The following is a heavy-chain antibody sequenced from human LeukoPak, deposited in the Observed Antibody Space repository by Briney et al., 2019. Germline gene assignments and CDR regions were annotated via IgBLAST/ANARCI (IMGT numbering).Heavy chain of an antibody. Sequence: PGGSLRLSCAASGFTFSSYAMSWVRQAPGKGLEWVSAISGSGGSTYYADSVKGRFTISRDNSKNTLYLQMSSLRAEDTAVYYCAKAEGRRGYYASPFDYWGQGTLVTVSS. J-gene: IGHJ4*02. CDR1: GFTFSSYA. D-gene: IGHD1-26*01. V-gene: IGHV3-23*01. CDR2: ISGSGGST. CDR3: AKAEGRRGYYASPFDY.